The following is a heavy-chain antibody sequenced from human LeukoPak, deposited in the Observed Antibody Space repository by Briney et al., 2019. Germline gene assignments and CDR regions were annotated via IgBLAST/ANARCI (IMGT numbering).Heavy chain of an antibody. CDR2: INPNSGGT. Sequence: ASVTVSCKASGYTFTGYYMHWVRQAPGQGLEWMGRINPNSGGTNYAQKFQGRVTMTRDTSISTAYMELSRLRSDDTAVYYCARPGPLRGIGMSVNDYWGQGTLVTVSS. CDR1: GYTFTGYY. CDR3: ARPGPLRGIGMSVNDY. V-gene: IGHV1-2*06. J-gene: IGHJ4*02. D-gene: IGHD1-26*01.